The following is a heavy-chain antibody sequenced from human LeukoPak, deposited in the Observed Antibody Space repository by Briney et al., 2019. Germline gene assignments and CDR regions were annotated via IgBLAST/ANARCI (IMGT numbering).Heavy chain of an antibody. Sequence: GGSLRLSCAASGFTFSSNGMHWVRQAPGKGLEWVAFIRYGGNEERYADSVKGRFTISRDNSKNTLYLQMNSLRAEDTAVYYCAKDRSESYFYFDFWGQGTQVTVSS. V-gene: IGHV3-30*02. D-gene: IGHD1-26*01. J-gene: IGHJ4*02. CDR3: AKDRSESYFYFDF. CDR2: IRYGGNEE. CDR1: GFTFSSNG.